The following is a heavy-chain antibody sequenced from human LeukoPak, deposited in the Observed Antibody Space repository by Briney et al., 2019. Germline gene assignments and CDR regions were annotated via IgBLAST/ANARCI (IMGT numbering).Heavy chain of an antibody. CDR3: ARDLENLIAAAGDGY. Sequence: PGGSLRLSCAASGFTFSGFAMSWVRQAPGTGLEWVSAISDGGGSINYADSVKGRFTISRDNSKNTLYLQMNSLRAEDTAVYYCARDLENLIAAAGDGYWGQGTLVTVSS. V-gene: IGHV3-23*01. CDR1: GFTFSGFA. D-gene: IGHD6-13*01. J-gene: IGHJ4*02. CDR2: ISDGGGSI.